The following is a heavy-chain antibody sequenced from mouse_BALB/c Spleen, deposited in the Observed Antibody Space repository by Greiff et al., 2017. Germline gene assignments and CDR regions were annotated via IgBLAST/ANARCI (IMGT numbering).Heavy chain of an antibody. J-gene: IGHJ2*01. D-gene: IGHD6-1*01. CDR2: ISSGGSYT. CDR1: GFTFSSYA. CDR3: ARHDLHYFDD. Sequence: EVLLVESGGGLVKPGGSLKLSCAASGFTFSSYAMSWVRQTPEKRLEWVATISSGGSYTYYPDSVKGRFTISRDNAKNTLYLQMSSLRSEDTAMYYCARHDLHYFDDWGQGTTLTVSA. V-gene: IGHV5-9-3*01.